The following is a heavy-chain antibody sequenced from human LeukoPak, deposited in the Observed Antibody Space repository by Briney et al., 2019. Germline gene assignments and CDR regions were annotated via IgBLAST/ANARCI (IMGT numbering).Heavy chain of an antibody. J-gene: IGHJ3*02. V-gene: IGHV3-48*01. CDR1: GFSLHTYC. D-gene: IGHD4-17*01. CDR3: AREATRRNLLTYGPWDAYDI. CDR2: ISDVNNVI. Sequence: GGSLRLSCAGSGFSLHTYCMNWVRQAPGKGLEWISYISDVNNVIYYADSVKGRFTISRSKDENSVFLQMNSLRAEDTAVYFCAREATRRNLLTYGPWDAYDIWGQGTMVTVAS.